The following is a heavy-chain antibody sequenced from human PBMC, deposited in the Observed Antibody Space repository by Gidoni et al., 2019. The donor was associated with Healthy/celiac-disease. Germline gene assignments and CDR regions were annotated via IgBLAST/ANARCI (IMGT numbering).Heavy chain of an antibody. CDR1: GFTFSSYE. J-gene: IGHJ4*02. CDR2: ISSSGSTI. Sequence: EVQLVESGGGLVQPGGSLRLSCAASGFTFSSYEMNWVRQAPGKGLEWVSYISSSGSTIYYADSVKGRFTISRDNAKNSLYLQMNSLRAEDTAVYYCAAYYSSSWYVGDYWGQGTLVTVSS. D-gene: IGHD6-13*01. V-gene: IGHV3-48*03. CDR3: AAYYSSSWYVGDY.